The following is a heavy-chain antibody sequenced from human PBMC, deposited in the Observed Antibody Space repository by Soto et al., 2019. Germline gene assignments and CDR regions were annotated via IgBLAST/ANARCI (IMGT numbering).Heavy chain of an antibody. CDR1: GFTFSSYA. CDR2: ISGSGGST. J-gene: IGHJ6*02. D-gene: IGHD2-2*02. CDR3: AKSLPVGYCSSTSCYRGYYYYYYGMDV. V-gene: IGHV3-23*01. Sequence: EVQLLESGGGLVQPGGSLRLSCAASGFTFSSYAMSWVRQAPGKGLEWVSAISGSGGSTYYADSVKGRFTISRDNSKNTLYRQMNSLRAEDTAVYYCAKSLPVGYCSSTSCYRGYYYYYYGMDVWGQGTTVTVSS.